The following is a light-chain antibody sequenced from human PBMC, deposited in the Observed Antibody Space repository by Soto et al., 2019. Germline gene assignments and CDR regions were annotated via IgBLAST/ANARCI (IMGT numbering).Light chain of an antibody. J-gene: IGKJ1*01. CDR3: QQYNSYSWT. V-gene: IGKV1-5*03. CDR1: QSISSW. Sequence: DIQMTQSPSTLSASVGDRVTITCRASQSISSWLAWYQQKPGKAPKLLIYKASSLESGVPSRFSGRGSGTEFTLTLSSLQPDDFATYYYQQYNSYSWTFGKGTKVEIK. CDR2: KAS.